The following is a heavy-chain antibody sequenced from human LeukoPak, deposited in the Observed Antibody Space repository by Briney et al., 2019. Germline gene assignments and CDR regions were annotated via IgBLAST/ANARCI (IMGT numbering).Heavy chain of an antibody. CDR2: ISSSSSTI. V-gene: IGHV3-48*01. CDR3: TRGGAARPDY. D-gene: IGHD6-6*01. CDR1: GFTFSSYG. Sequence: GGSLRLSCAAYGFTFSSYGMDWVRQAPGKGLEWVSYISSSSSTIYYANSVKGRFTISRDNAKNSLFLQMNSLRAEDTAVYYCTRGGAARPDYWGQGTLVTVSS. J-gene: IGHJ4*02.